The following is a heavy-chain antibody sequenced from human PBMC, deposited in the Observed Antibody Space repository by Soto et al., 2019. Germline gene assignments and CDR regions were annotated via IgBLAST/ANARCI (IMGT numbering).Heavy chain of an antibody. D-gene: IGHD2-15*01. CDR2: ISSSGSAI. V-gene: IGHV3-48*03. Sequence: PGGSPRLSCAASGFTLSSYEMNWVRHAPGKGLEWVSYISSSGSAIYYADSVKGRFTISRDNAKDSLYLQMNSLRAEDTAVYYCARDETYGGSDAFDIWGQGTMVTVSS. CDR1: GFTLSSYE. CDR3: ARDETYGGSDAFDI. J-gene: IGHJ3*02.